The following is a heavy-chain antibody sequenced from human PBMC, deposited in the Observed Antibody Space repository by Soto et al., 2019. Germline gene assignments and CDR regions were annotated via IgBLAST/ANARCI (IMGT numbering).Heavy chain of an antibody. V-gene: IGHV3-30-3*01. CDR2: ISYDGSIK. J-gene: IGHJ4*02. Sequence: QVQLVESGGGVVQPGRSLRLSCAAYGFRFSTYAMHWVRQAPGKGLEWVAVISYDGSIKYYADSVKGRFTISRDNSKNTLFLQMNGLRIEDTAVYYCASPTHSREDSSGYYYCWGQGTLVTVSS. D-gene: IGHD3-22*01. CDR1: GFRFSTYA. CDR3: ASPTHSREDSSGYYYC.